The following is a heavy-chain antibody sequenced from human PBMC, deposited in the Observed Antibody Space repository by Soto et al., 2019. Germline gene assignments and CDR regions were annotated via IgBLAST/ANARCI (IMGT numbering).Heavy chain of an antibody. V-gene: IGHV3-23*01. CDR3: AKEVSLGSTVGLGY. CDR2: ISGSGGST. D-gene: IGHD7-27*01. J-gene: IGHJ4*03. CDR1: GFTSSIFA. Sequence: GGSMRFSCAASGFTSSIFAMCWVRQSPGKGLEWVSTISGSGGSTDYADAVKGRFTISRDNSMGTLYLQMKSLRVEDTAIYYCAKEVSLGSTVGLGYWGQGSLVTVSS.